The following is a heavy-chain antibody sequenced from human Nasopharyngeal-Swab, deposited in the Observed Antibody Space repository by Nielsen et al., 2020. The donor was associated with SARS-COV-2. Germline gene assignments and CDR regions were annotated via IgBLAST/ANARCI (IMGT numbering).Heavy chain of an antibody. V-gene: IGHV3-33*08. CDR1: GFTFSISA. D-gene: IGHD3-16*01. J-gene: IGHJ4*02. CDR2: IWYDGSNK. CDR3: ARGARGDLPSYFDY. Sequence: GESLKISCAASGFTFSISAMSWVRPAPGKGLEWVAVIWYDGSNKYYADSVRGRFTISRDNSKNTLYLQMNSLRAEDTAVYYCARGARGDLPSYFDYWGQGTLVTVSS.